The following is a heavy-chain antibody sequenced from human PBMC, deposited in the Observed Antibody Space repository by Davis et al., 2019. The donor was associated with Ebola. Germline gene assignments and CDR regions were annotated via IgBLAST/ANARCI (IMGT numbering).Heavy chain of an antibody. CDR3: ARDLRVGLEWLSPAIDY. CDR2: IIPIFGTA. V-gene: IGHV1-69*13. CDR1: GGTFSSYA. D-gene: IGHD3-3*01. J-gene: IGHJ4*02. Sequence: SVKVSCKASGGTFSSYAISWVRQAPGQGLEWMGGIIPIFGTANYAQKFQGRVTITADESTSTAYMELSSLRSEDTAVYYCARDLRVGLEWLSPAIDYWGQGTLVTVSS.